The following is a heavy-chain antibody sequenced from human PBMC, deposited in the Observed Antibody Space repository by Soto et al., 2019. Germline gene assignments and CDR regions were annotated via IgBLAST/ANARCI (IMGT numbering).Heavy chain of an antibody. CDR3: AREVAWAFDY. J-gene: IGHJ4*02. D-gene: IGHD2-15*01. Sequence: QVQLQESGPGLVKPSETLSLTCTVSGGSISSYYWSWIRQPPGKGLEWIGFIYYSGSTNYNPSLKSRVTISVDTSKNQFSLKLSSVTAADTAVYYCAREVAWAFDYWGQGTLVTVSS. CDR1: GGSISSYY. V-gene: IGHV4-59*01. CDR2: IYYSGST.